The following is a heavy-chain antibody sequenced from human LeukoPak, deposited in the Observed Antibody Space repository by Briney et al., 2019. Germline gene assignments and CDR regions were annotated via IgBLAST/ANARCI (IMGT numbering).Heavy chain of an antibody. Sequence: PGGSLRLSCAASGFTFSSYWMHWVRQAPGKGLVWVSRINTDGRSTSYADSVKGRFTVSRDNAKNTLYLQMNSLRAEDTAVYYCVKDRSGGYRVFDHWGQGTLVTVSS. J-gene: IGHJ4*02. CDR1: GFTFSSYW. CDR3: VKDRSGGYRVFDH. D-gene: IGHD6-19*01. CDR2: INTDGRST. V-gene: IGHV3-74*01.